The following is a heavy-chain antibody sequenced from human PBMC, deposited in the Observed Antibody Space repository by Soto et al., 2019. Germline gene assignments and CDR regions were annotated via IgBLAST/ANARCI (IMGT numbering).Heavy chain of an antibody. D-gene: IGHD1-26*01. CDR3: ARGEQYSGRIFDY. CDR1: GDSVSSTSAG. CDR2: TYYRSKWYY. V-gene: IGHV6-1*01. J-gene: IGHJ4*01. Sequence: SQTLSLTCAITGDSVSSTSAGWRWVRQSPSRGLEWLGRTYYRSKWYYEYAVSVRGRITIIPDTSKNQYALQLNSVTPEDTAVYFCARGEQYSGRIFDYWGQGTRVTVSA.